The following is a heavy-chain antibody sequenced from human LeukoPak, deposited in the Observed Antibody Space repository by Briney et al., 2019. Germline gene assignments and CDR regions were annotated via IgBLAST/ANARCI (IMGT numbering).Heavy chain of an antibody. Sequence: GGSLRLSCAASGFTFSSYWVSWVRQAPGKGLEWVANIKQDGSEKYYVDSVKGRFTISRDNSKNTLYPQMNSLRAEDTAVYYCARDSPIAVAAYYYGMDVWGQGTTVTVSS. D-gene: IGHD6-19*01. J-gene: IGHJ6*02. V-gene: IGHV3-7*01. CDR1: GFTFSSYW. CDR2: IKQDGSEK. CDR3: ARDSPIAVAAYYYGMDV.